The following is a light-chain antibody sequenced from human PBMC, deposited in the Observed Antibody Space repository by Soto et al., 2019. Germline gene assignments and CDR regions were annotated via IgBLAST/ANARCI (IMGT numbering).Light chain of an antibody. CDR2: GAS. CDR3: QQYNNLPPYT. V-gene: IGKV3-15*01. J-gene: IGKJ2*01. CDR1: QSVSSN. Sequence: EIVMTQSPATLSVSPGERATLSCRASQSVSSNLAWYQQKPGQAPSLLIYGASTRATGIPARFSGSGSGTEFTLTISSLQSEDFAVYYCQQYNNLPPYTFGKGTKLEIK.